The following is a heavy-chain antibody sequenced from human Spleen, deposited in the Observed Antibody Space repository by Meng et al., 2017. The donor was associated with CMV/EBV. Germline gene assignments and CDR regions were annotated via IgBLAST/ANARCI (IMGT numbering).Heavy chain of an antibody. Sequence: SGYTFANFGVSWVRQAPGQGLEWLGWIGTFDGNTNYAQKMQGRIILTKDTSTRAVYMELRSLKSGDTALYYCARDGGERVAWYYRFDSWGQGSLVTVSS. CDR2: IGTFDGNT. CDR3: ARDGGERVAWYYRFDS. D-gene: IGHD1-7*01. J-gene: IGHJ5*01. V-gene: IGHV1-18*01. CDR1: GYTFANFG.